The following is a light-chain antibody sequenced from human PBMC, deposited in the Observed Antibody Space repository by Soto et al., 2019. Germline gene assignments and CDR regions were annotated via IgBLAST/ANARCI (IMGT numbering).Light chain of an antibody. CDR3: QQYSNWPLLS. V-gene: IGKV3-15*01. CDR2: GAS. J-gene: IGKJ4*01. Sequence: ENVLTQSPGTLSFSPGEIVTLSFSSSQSVGSNLAWYQQKPGQTPRVLIYGASTRAIGIPARFSGSGFGTEFTLTISSLQSEDFVVYYCQQYSNWPLLSFGGGTKVDIK. CDR1: QSVGSN.